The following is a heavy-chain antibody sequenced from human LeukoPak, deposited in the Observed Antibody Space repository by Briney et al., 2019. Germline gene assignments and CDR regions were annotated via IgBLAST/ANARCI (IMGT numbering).Heavy chain of an antibody. Sequence: PSETLSLTCAVYGGSFSGYYWSWIRQPPGKGLEWIGEINHSGSTNYNPSLKSRVTISVDTSKNQFSLKLGSVTAADTAVYYCARVLNYYDNSGYFYFFDYWGQGTPVTVSS. CDR3: ARVLNYYDNSGYFYFFDY. D-gene: IGHD3-22*01. V-gene: IGHV4-34*01. CDR1: GGSFSGYY. J-gene: IGHJ4*02. CDR2: INHSGST.